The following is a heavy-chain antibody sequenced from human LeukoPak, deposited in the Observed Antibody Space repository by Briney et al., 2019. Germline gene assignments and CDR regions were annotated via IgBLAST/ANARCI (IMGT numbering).Heavy chain of an antibody. D-gene: IGHD6-13*01. Sequence: PSETLSLTCTVSGGSISSYYWSWIRQPPGKGLEWIGYIYYSGSTNYNPSLKSRVTISVDTSKNQFSLKLSSVTAADTAVYYCVRESRGSSPGYWGQGTLVTVSS. CDR3: VRESRGSSPGY. CDR1: GGSISSYY. J-gene: IGHJ4*02. CDR2: IYYSGST. V-gene: IGHV4-59*01.